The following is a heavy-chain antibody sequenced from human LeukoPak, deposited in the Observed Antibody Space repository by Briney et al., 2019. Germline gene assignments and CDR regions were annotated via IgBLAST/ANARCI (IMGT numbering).Heavy chain of an antibody. D-gene: IGHD1-7*01. CDR1: LFTFSTYS. CDR2: MNVSGRST. Sequence: SLTLSYAPSLFTFSTYSMIWLHQAPPKELAWVSSMNVSGRSTYYADSVKDRFTISRDNSKNTLYLQMNSLRAEDTALYYCAKDRGVSRELKEWGQGTLVTVSS. J-gene: IGHJ4*02. V-gene: IGHV3-23*01. CDR3: AKDRGVSRELKE.